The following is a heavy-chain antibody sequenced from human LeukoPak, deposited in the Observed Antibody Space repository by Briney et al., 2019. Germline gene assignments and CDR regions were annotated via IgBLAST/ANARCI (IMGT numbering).Heavy chain of an antibody. J-gene: IGHJ4*02. CDR3: ARGRLYYDILSRTRYFDY. CDR2: INHSGST. Sequence: SETLSLTCAVYGGSFSDYYWSWIRQSPGNGLEWIGDINHSGSTYYNPSLKSRVTISVDTSMNQFSLELSSVSAADTAVYYCARGRLYYDILSRTRYFDYWGQGTLVTVSS. V-gene: IGHV4-34*01. D-gene: IGHD3-9*01. CDR1: GGSFSDYY.